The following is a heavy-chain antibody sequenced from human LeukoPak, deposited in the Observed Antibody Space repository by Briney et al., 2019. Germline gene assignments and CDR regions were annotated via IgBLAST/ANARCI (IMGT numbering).Heavy chain of an antibody. CDR1: GYTFTGYY. J-gene: IGHJ3*02. CDR2: INPNSGGT. Sequence: ASVKVSCKASGYTFTGYYMHWVRQAPGQGLEWMGWINPNSGGTNYAQKFQGRVTMTRDTSISTAYMELSRLRSDDTAVYYCARDRGGAVPGKAFDIWGQGTMVTVSS. V-gene: IGHV1-2*02. D-gene: IGHD6-19*01. CDR3: ARDRGGAVPGKAFDI.